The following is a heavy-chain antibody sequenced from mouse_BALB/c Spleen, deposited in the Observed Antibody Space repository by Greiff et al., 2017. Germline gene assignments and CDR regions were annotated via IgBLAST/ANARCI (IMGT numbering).Heavy chain of an antibody. V-gene: IGHV1-54*01. CDR3: ARSAYAMDY. J-gene: IGHJ4*01. Sequence: VKLQESGAEMVRPGTSVKVSCKASGYAFTNYLIEWVKQRPGQGLEWIGVINPGSGGTNYNEKFKGKATLTADKSSSTAYMQLSSLTSDDSAVYFCARSAYAMDYWGQGTSVTVSS. CDR2: INPGSGGT. CDR1: GYAFTNYL.